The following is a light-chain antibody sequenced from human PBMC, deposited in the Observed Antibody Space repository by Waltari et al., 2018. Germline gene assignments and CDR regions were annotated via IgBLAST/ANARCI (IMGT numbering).Light chain of an antibody. CDR1: QSIGSN. CDR2: CAS. J-gene: IGKJ2*01. Sequence: EIVMTQSPATLSVSPGERATLSCRASQSIGSNLDWYQQKPGQAPRLLIYCASTRATRIPARFSGSGSETEFTLTVSSMQSEDFAVYYCLHYHEWPFTFGQGTKLEI. V-gene: IGKV3-15*01. CDR3: LHYHEWPFT.